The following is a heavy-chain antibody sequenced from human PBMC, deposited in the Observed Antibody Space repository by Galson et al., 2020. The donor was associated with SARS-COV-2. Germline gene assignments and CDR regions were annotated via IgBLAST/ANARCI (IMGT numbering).Heavy chain of an antibody. J-gene: IGHJ4*02. D-gene: IGHD6-19*01. Sequence: ASVKVSCKASGYTFTSYGISWVRQAPGQGLEWMGWISAYNGNTNYAQKLQGRVTMTTDTSTSTAYMELRSRRSDDTAVYYCARDAGNVAVAGRNDYWGQGTLVTVSS. CDR2: ISAYNGNT. CDR3: ARDAGNVAVAGRNDY. CDR1: GYTFTSYG. V-gene: IGHV1-18*01.